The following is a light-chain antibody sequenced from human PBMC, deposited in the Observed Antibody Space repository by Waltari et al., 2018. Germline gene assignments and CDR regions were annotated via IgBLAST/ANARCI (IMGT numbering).Light chain of an antibody. V-gene: IGKV4-1*01. CDR3: HQYYSNRMWT. J-gene: IGKJ1*01. CDR2: CAS. CDR1: QSVLYSSNNRNY. Sequence: DIVMTQSPDPLAVSLGERATINCKSSQSVLYSSNNRNYLAWYQQKPGQPPKMLIYCASPREAGVPDRFSGSVSGTDFTLTISSLQAEDVAVYYCHQYYSNRMWTFGQGTKVEIK.